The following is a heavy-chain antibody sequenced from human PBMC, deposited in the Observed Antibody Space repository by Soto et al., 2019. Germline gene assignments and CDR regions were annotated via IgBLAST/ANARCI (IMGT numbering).Heavy chain of an antibody. CDR1: GYTFTSYG. Sequence: QVPLVQSGAEVKKPGASVKVSCKASGYTFTSYGISWVRQAPGQGLEWMGWISAYNGNTNYAQKLQGRVTMTTDTSTSTAYMELRSLRSDDTAVYYCARENYYDSSGYYYVFYYWGQGTLVTVSS. CDR3: ARENYYDSSGYYYVFYY. CDR2: ISAYNGNT. V-gene: IGHV1-18*01. J-gene: IGHJ4*02. D-gene: IGHD3-22*01.